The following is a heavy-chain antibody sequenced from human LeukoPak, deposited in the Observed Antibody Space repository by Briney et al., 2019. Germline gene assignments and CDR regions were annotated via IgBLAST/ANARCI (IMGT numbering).Heavy chain of an antibody. CDR2: ISYDGSNK. CDR1: GFTFSSYG. D-gene: IGHD6-6*01. J-gene: IGHJ4*02. V-gene: IGHV3-30*18. CDR3: AKKGPYSSSSGFDT. Sequence: GGSLRLSCAASGFTFSSYGMHWVRQAPGKGLEWVAVISYDGSNKYYADSVKGRFTISRDNSKNTLYLQMNSLRAEDTAVYYCAKKGPYSSSSGFDTWGQGTLVTVSS.